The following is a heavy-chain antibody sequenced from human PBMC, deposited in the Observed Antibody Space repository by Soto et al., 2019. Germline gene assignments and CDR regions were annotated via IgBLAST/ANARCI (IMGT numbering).Heavy chain of an antibody. D-gene: IGHD1-20*01. V-gene: IGHV5-51*01. J-gene: IGHJ4*02. CDR2: IYPGDSDT. CDR3: ARQHNWNDGGDY. Sequence: LGEAVKHPCDGSGYSVTIYFIGWVRHMPGKGLEWMGIIYPGDSDTRYSPSFQGQVTISADKSISTAYLQWSSLKASDTAMYYCARQHNWNDGGDYWGQGTLVNVSS. CDR1: GYSVTIYF.